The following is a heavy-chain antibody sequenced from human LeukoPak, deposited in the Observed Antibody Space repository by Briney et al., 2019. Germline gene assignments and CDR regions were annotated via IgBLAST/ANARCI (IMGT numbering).Heavy chain of an antibody. Sequence: GGSLRLSCKASGFTFSRYGMNWVRQAPGKGLEWVSYISSSSSTIYYADSVKGRFTISRDNAKNSLYLQMNSLRAEDTAVYYCARDGVSYYDFWSGYYPYWGQGTLVTVSS. CDR2: ISSSSSTI. CDR3: ARDGVSYYDFWSGYYPY. V-gene: IGHV3-48*01. CDR1: GFTFSRYG. J-gene: IGHJ4*02. D-gene: IGHD3-3*01.